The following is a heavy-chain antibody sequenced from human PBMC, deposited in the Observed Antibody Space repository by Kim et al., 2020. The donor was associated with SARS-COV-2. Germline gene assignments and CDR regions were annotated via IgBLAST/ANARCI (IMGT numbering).Heavy chain of an antibody. Sequence: GGSLRLSCAASGFTFSSYSMNWVRQAPGKGLEWVSYISSSSSTIYYADSVKGRFTISRDNAKNSLYLQMNSLRAEDTAVYYCARDTRGRSWLVPSKVDYWGQGTLVTVSS. CDR3: ARDTRGRSWLVPSKVDY. D-gene: IGHD6-19*01. CDR2: ISSSSSTI. J-gene: IGHJ4*02. V-gene: IGHV3-48*04. CDR1: GFTFSSYS.